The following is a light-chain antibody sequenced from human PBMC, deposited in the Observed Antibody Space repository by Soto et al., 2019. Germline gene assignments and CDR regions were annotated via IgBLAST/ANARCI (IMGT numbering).Light chain of an antibody. CDR1: QTVSSKY. CDR2: GAS. Sequence: ESVLTQSPGTLSLSPRERATLSCRASQTVSSKYLTWYQQKPGQAPRLLIYGASIRATGIPDRFSGSRSGADFTLTISKLEPEDFAVYYCQQFDDSPPAFTFGQGTKLEI. J-gene: IGKJ2*01. V-gene: IGKV3-20*01. CDR3: QQFDDSPPAFT.